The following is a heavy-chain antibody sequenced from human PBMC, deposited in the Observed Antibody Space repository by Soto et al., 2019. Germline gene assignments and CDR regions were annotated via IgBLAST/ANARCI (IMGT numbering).Heavy chain of an antibody. J-gene: IGHJ4*02. CDR1: GYTFTSYA. D-gene: IGHD2-15*01. CDR2: INAGNGNT. V-gene: IGHV1-3*01. Sequence: ASVKVSCKASGYTFTSYAMHWVRQAPGQRLEWMGWINAGNGNTKYSQKFQGRVTITRDTSASTAYMELSSLRSEDTAVYYCARGREYCSGDNCYETGSDYWGQGTLVTVSS. CDR3: ARGREYCSGDNCYETGSDY.